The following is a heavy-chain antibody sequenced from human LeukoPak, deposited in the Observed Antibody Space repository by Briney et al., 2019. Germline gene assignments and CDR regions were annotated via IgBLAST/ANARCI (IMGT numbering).Heavy chain of an antibody. CDR1: GCTFTSYN. Sequence: ASVKVSCKASGCTFTSYNVNWVRQATGQGLELVGWVNPNSGDTVYAQKFRGRVTMTRDTSISTAYMELSSLISEDTAVYYCARAVGAPRHFDYWGQGTLVTVSS. J-gene: IGHJ4*02. V-gene: IGHV1-8*01. CDR3: ARAVGAPRHFDY. CDR2: VNPNSGDT. D-gene: IGHD1-26*01.